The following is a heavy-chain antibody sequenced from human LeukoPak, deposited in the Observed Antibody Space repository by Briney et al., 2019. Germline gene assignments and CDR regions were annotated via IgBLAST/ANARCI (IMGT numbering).Heavy chain of an antibody. D-gene: IGHD3-22*01. CDR2: ISYDGSNK. J-gene: IGHJ4*02. Sequence: PGRSLRLSCAASGFTFSSYAMHWVRQAPGKGLEWVAVISYDGSNKYYADSVKGRFTISRDNSKNTLYLQMNSLRAEDTAVYYCAGRNYYDSSGYTFDYWGQGTLVTVSS. CDR3: AGRNYYDSSGYTFDY. CDR1: GFTFSSYA. V-gene: IGHV3-30-3*01.